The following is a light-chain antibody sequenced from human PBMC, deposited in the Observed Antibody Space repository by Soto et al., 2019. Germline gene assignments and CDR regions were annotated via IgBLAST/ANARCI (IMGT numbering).Light chain of an antibody. V-gene: IGKV3-15*01. CDR1: QSVSSN. CDR2: LAS. Sequence: EIVMTQSPATLSVSPGERATLSCRASQSVSSNLAWYQQKPGQAPRLLIYLASTRATGIPARFSGSGSGTEFTHTISSLQSEDFAVYYCQQYNNWPFTFGPGTKVDI. CDR3: QQYNNWPFT. J-gene: IGKJ3*01.